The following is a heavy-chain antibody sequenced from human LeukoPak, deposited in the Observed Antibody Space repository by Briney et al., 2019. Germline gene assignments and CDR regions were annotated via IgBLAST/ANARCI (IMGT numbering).Heavy chain of an antibody. V-gene: IGHV3-23*01. CDR2: ISGSGGST. J-gene: IGHJ6*02. CDR1: GFTFSSYA. CDR3: AKDSLGAAAGSYYYYGMDV. Sequence: GGSLRLSCAASGFTFSSYAMSWVRQAPGKGLEWVSAISGSGGSTYYADSVKGRFTISRDNSKNTLYLQMNSLRAEDTAVYYCAKDSLGAAAGSYYYYGMDVWGQGTTVTVSS. D-gene: IGHD6-13*01.